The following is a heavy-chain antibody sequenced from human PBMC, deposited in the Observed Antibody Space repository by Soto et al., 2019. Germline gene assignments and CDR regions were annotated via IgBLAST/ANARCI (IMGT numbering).Heavy chain of an antibody. CDR3: TRDSGTFNWLDP. Sequence: EVQVMESGGGLVQPGETLTLTCAASGFSLSESAVHWVRRAPGKGLEWVGQIEKQPNNYATSYGESVRGRFAISRDDSRNTAYLHLNSLKLEDTAVYFCTRDSGTFNWLDPWGQGTLVTVSS. J-gene: IGHJ5*02. V-gene: IGHV3-73*02. CDR1: GFSLSESA. CDR2: IEKQPNNYAT. D-gene: IGHD1-26*01.